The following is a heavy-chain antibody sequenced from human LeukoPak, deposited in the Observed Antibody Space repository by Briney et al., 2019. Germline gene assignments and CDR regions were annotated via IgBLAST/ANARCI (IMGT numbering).Heavy chain of an antibody. V-gene: IGHV3-74*01. J-gene: IGHJ4*02. D-gene: IGHD2-2*02. CDR1: GFTFSNNW. CDR2: ISRDGSST. CDR3: ARDCSDTGCYNTAFDY. Sequence: GGSLRLSCAASGFTFSNNWMHWVRQAPGKGLVWVSRISRDGSSTSYADSVKGRFTISRDDAKNTLYLQMNTLRAEDTAVYYCARDCSDTGCYNTAFDYWGQGTLVTVSS.